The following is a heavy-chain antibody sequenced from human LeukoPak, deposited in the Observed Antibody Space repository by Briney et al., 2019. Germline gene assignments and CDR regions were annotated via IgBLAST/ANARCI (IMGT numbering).Heavy chain of an antibody. V-gene: IGHV4-59*01. CDR2: IDYSGNT. Sequence: SETLFLTCTVSGGSISSYYWSWIRQPPGKGLEWIGNIDYSGNTIYNPALKSRVTLSVDTSKNQFSLDLTSVTAADTAVYYCAREGRLTGYFGGLGFNYWGQGILVTVSS. J-gene: IGHJ4*02. CDR1: GGSISSYY. D-gene: IGHD6-19*01. CDR3: AREGRLTGYFGGLGFNY.